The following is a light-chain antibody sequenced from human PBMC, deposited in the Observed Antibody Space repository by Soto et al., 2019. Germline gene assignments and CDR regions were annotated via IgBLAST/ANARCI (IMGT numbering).Light chain of an antibody. V-gene: IGKV3-20*01. CDR2: GAS. J-gene: IGKJ1*01. CDR3: LQYGSSGT. Sequence: EIVLTQSPGTLSLSPGEGASLSCRASQSVSSDAFAWYRQKPGQAPGLLIYGASTRATGTPDRFIGSGSGTDFTLTISRLEPEDFAVYYCLQYGSSGTFGQGTKVDIK. CDR1: QSVSSDA.